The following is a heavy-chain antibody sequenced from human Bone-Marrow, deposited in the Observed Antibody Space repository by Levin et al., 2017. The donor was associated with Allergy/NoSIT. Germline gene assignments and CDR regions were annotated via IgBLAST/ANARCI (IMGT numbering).Heavy chain of an antibody. CDR2: ISYDGSNK. V-gene: IGHV3-30*18. D-gene: IGHD1-1*01. J-gene: IGHJ4*02. CDR1: GFTFSRYG. CDR3: TKEGTNNWYGFDF. Sequence: SGGSLRLSCAASGFTFSRYGMHWVRQVAGKGLEWVALISYDGSNKYYADSVKGRSTISRDNSKNTLYLQMNSLRAEDTAVYYCTKEGTNNWYGFDFWGQGTLVTVSS.